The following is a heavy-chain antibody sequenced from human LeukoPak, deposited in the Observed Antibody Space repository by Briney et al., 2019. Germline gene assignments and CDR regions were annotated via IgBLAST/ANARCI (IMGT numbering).Heavy chain of an antibody. CDR3: ARGGITRSAPFDY. Sequence: GESLQISCKGSGYNFTRYWIGWVRQMPGKGLEWMGIIYLGDSETRYSPSFQDQVTISADKSISTAYLQWSSLKASDTTMYYCARGGITRSAPFDYWGQGALVTVSS. V-gene: IGHV5-51*01. D-gene: IGHD1-14*01. CDR2: IYLGDSET. J-gene: IGHJ4*02. CDR1: GYNFTRYW.